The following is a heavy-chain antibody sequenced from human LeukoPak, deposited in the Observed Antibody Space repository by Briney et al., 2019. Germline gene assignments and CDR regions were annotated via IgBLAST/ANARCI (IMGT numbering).Heavy chain of an antibody. CDR1: GGSFSGYY. CDR2: INHSGST. CDR3: ASQPLEWYNGFDY. J-gene: IGHJ4*02. V-gene: IGHV4-34*01. Sequence: SETLSLTCAVYGGSFSGYYWSWIRQPPGKGLEWIGEINHSGSTNYNPSLKSRVTISVDTSKNQFSLKLSSVTAADTAVYYCASQPLEWYNGFDYWGQGTLVTVSS. D-gene: IGHD3-3*01.